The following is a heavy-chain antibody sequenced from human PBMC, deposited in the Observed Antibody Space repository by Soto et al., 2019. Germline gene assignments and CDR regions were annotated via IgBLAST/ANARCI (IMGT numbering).Heavy chain of an antibody. J-gene: IGHJ5*02. V-gene: IGHV4-31*03. Sequence: SETLSLTCTLSGGSISSGGYYWSWIRQHPGKGLEWIGYIYYSGSTYYNPSLKSRVTISVDTSKNQLSLKLSSVTAADTAVYYCARSQGSTIFGVVIQFDPWGQGTLVTVSS. D-gene: IGHD3-3*01. CDR1: GGSISSGGYY. CDR2: IYYSGST. CDR3: ARSQGSTIFGVVIQFDP.